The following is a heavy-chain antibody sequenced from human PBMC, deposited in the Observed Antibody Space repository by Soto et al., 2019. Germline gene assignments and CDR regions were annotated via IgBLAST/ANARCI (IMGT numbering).Heavy chain of an antibody. V-gene: IGHV3-48*03. CDR3: AREGGAWYKMSPSLYFFGY. CDR2: ISGSGDTR. Sequence: LRLSCAASGFTFSSYEMNWVRQAPGRGLEWVSYISGSGDTRHYTDSVRGRFTVSRDNAKKLLYLQMDSLRAEDSAVYYCAREGGAWYKMSPSLYFFGYWGQGTPVTVSS. D-gene: IGHD6-19*01. J-gene: IGHJ4*02. CDR1: GFTFSSYE.